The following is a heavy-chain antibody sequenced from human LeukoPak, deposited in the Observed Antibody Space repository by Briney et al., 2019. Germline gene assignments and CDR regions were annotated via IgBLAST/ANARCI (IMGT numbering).Heavy chain of an antibody. Sequence: GGSLRLSCAASGFTFSSYAMSWVRQAPGKGLEWVSAISGSGGSTYYADSVKGRFTISRDNSKNTLYLQMNSLRAEDTAVYYCAKGEGRYSSSPGPFDYWGQGTLVTVSS. V-gene: IGHV3-23*01. CDR3: AKGEGRYSSSPGPFDY. J-gene: IGHJ4*02. CDR2: ISGSGGST. D-gene: IGHD6-6*01. CDR1: GFTFSSYA.